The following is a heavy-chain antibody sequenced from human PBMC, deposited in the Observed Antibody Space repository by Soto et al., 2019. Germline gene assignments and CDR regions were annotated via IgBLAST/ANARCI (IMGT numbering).Heavy chain of an antibody. J-gene: IGHJ6*02. CDR2: INHSGST. D-gene: IGHD3-10*01. CDR1: GGSFSGYY. Sequence: PSETLSLTCAVYGGSFSGYYWSWIRQPPGKGLEWIGEINHSGSTNYNPSLKSRVTISVDTSKNQFSLKLSSVTAADTAVHYCARSTMGSRGAMHVWGQGITVTVSS. V-gene: IGHV4-34*01. CDR3: ARSTMGSRGAMHV.